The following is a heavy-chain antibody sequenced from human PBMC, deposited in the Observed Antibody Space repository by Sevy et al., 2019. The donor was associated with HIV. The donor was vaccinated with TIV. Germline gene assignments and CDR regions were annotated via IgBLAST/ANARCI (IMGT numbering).Heavy chain of an antibody. V-gene: IGHV1-24*01. D-gene: IGHD3-22*01. CDR2: FDPEDGET. CDR3: AATKDYYENSGSPFDY. CDR1: GHTLNRLG. J-gene: IGHJ4*02. Sequence: GPSVKVSCKVCGHTLNRLGIHWVRQAPGKGLEWMGSFDPEDGETFQAQKFQGRVTMTDDTSTDTAYMELSSLRAEDTAVYYCAATKDYYENSGSPFDYWGQGTLVTVSS.